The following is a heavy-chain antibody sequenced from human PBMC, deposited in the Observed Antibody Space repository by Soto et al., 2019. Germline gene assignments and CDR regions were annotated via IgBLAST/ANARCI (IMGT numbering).Heavy chain of an antibody. V-gene: IGHV3-30*03. CDR3: ARWVGGSMYDNSGKYDS. CDR2: VSNDGIRK. CDR1: GFIFSGSG. Sequence: QVQLVESGGGVVQPGRSLRLTCAASGFIFSGSGMHWVRQAPGKGLEWVALVSNDGIRKYYEDSVKGRFTISRENAENTLYLKMNSLRAEDTAVYYCARWVGGSMYDNSGKYDSWGQGTRVTVSS. D-gene: IGHD3-22*01. J-gene: IGHJ5*01.